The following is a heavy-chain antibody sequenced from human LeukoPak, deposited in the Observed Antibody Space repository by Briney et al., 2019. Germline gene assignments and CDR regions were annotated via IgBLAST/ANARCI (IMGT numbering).Heavy chain of an antibody. V-gene: IGHV4-59*12. CDR1: GGSMSPYH. D-gene: IGHD2-2*01. Sequence: SETLSLTCTVSGGSMSPYHWGWIRQPPGKGLEWTGYIYYSGSTNYNPSLKSRVTISVDTSKNQFSLKLSSVTAADTAVYYCASGPGRYCSSTSCRYYYYGMDVWGQGTTVTVSS. CDR2: IYYSGST. J-gene: IGHJ6*02. CDR3: ASGPGRYCSSTSCRYYYYGMDV.